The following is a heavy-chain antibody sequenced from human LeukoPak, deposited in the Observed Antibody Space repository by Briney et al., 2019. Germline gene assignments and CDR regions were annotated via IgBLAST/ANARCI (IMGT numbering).Heavy chain of an antibody. D-gene: IGHD1-26*01. CDR3: ARMGYSGSYRLPSHFDY. CDR2: IIPIFGTA. V-gene: IGHV1-69*13. CDR1: GGTFTSYG. Sequence: SVKVSCKASGGTFTSYGISWVRQAPGQGLEWMGGIIPIFGTANSAQKFQGRVTITADESTSTAYMELSSLRSEDTAVYYCARMGYSGSYRLPSHFDYWRQGTLVTVSS. J-gene: IGHJ4*02.